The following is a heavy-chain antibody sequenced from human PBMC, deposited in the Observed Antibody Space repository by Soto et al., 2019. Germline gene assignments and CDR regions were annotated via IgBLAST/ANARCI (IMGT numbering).Heavy chain of an antibody. CDR1: GYTFTSYA. Sequence: ASVKVSCKASGYTFTSYAMHWVRQAPGQRLEWMGWINAGNGNTKYSQKFQGRVTITRDTSASTAYMELSSLRSEDTAVYYCARTYYYDSSGYYDWFDPWGQGTLVTVSS. D-gene: IGHD3-22*01. CDR2: INAGNGNT. V-gene: IGHV1-3*01. J-gene: IGHJ5*02. CDR3: ARTYYYDSSGYYDWFDP.